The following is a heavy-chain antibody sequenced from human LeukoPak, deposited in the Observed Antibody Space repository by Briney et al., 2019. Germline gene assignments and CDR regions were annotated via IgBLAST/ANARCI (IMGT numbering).Heavy chain of an antibody. J-gene: IGHJ5*02. CDR1: GYTFTSYD. Sequence: ASVKVSCKASGYTFTSYDINWVRQATGQGLEWMGWMNPNSGNTGYAQKFQGRVTITRNTSISTAYMELSSLRSEDTAVYYCARGVAVAGTFANWFDPWGQGTLVTVSS. V-gene: IGHV1-8*03. CDR3: ARGVAVAGTFANWFDP. D-gene: IGHD6-19*01. CDR2: MNPNSGNT.